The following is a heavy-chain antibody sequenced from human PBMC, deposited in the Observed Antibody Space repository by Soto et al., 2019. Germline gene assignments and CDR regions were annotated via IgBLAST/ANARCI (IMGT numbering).Heavy chain of an antibody. CDR3: ARGRDSSGYYPWFDP. CDR2: IWYDGSNK. Sequence: QVQLVESGGGVVQPGRSLRLSCAASGFTFSGYGMHWVRQAPGKGLEWVAVIWYDGSNKYYADSVTGRFTISRDNSKNTLHLQMNSLKAEDTAVYYCARGRDSSGYYPWFDPWGQGNLVTVAS. D-gene: IGHD3-22*01. J-gene: IGHJ5*02. CDR1: GFTFSGYG. V-gene: IGHV3-33*01.